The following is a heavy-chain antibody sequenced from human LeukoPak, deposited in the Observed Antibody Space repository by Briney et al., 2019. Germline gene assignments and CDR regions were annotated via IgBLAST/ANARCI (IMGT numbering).Heavy chain of an antibody. D-gene: IGHD6-13*01. J-gene: IGHJ4*02. CDR2: ISSSSSYI. CDR1: GFTFSSYS. CDR3: AREGIAAAGEDY. Sequence: PGGSLRLSCAASGFTFSSYSMNWVRQAPGKGLEWDSSISSSSSYIYYADSVKGRFTISRDNAKNSLYLQMNSLRAEDTAVYYCAREGIAAAGEDYWGQGTLVTVSS. V-gene: IGHV3-21*01.